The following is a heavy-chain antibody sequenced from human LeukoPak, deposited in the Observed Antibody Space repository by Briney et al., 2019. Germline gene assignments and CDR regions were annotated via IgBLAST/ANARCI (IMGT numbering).Heavy chain of an antibody. CDR2: ISGSGGST. Sequence: GGSLRLSCAASGFTFSSYAMSWVRQAPGKGLEWDSAISGSGGSTYYADSVKGRFTISRDNSKNTLYLQMNSLRAEDTAVYYCATDPYYDFWSGYVYWGQGTLVTVSS. J-gene: IGHJ4*02. V-gene: IGHV3-23*01. CDR3: ATDPYYDFWSGYVY. CDR1: GFTFSSYA. D-gene: IGHD3-3*01.